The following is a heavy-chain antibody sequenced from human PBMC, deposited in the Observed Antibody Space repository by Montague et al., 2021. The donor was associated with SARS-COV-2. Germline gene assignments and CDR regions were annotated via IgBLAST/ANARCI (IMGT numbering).Heavy chain of an antibody. CDR1: GGSFSGYD. D-gene: IGHD3-22*01. Sequence: SETLSLTCTVYGGSFSGYDWAWIRQSPGKGLEWIGVITDNGSTKYNPSLKSRVTVSSDTSENQFSLKLKSVTVADTAVYYCARGRVEITMMAVVFTGETYWFDYGGRGTLVIVSS. CDR2: ITDNGST. CDR3: ARGRVEITMMAVVFTGETYWFDY. V-gene: IGHV4-34*01. J-gene: IGHJ4*02.